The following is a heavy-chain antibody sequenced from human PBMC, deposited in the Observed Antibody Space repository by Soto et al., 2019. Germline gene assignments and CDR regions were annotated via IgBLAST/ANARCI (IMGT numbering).Heavy chain of an antibody. CDR3: ARESGGGGYYYYYNMDV. CDR2: ISSSSSYI. D-gene: IGHD6-25*01. Sequence: EVQLVESGGGLVKPGGSLRLSCAASGFTFSSYSMSWVRQAPGKGLEWVSSISSSSSYIYYADSMQGRFTVSRDNAKNSLFLQMNSLRAEDTAVYYCARESGGGGYYYYYNMDVWGKGTTVTVSS. V-gene: IGHV3-21*01. J-gene: IGHJ6*03. CDR1: GFTFSSYS.